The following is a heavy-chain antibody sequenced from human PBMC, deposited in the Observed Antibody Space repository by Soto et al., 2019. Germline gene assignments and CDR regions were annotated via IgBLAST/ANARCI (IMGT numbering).Heavy chain of an antibody. V-gene: IGHV4-61*01. CDR1: GGSISSPNFY. J-gene: IGHJ4*02. CDR2: IYNSGRY. CDR3: ARDKITGLFDY. Sequence: SETLSLTCTVSGGSISSPNFYWSWIRQHPDKGLEWIGYIYNSGRYNYNPSLESRLTISIDTSKNQFSLRLASVTAADTAVYYCARDKITGLFDYWGQGTLVTVSS. D-gene: IGHD2-8*02.